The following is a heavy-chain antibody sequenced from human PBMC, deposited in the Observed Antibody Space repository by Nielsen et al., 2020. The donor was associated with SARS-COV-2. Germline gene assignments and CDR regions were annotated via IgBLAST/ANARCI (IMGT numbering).Heavy chain of an antibody. CDR1: GFTFSSYS. J-gene: IGHJ5*02. CDR3: ARGPTIFPTPNWFDP. D-gene: IGHD3-3*01. Sequence: GESLKISCAASGFTFSSYSMNWVRQAPGKGLEWVSYISSSSSTIYYADSVKGRFTISRDNAKNSLYLQMNSLRDEDTAVYYCARGPTIFPTPNWFDPWGQGTLVTVSS. V-gene: IGHV3-48*02. CDR2: ISSSSSTI.